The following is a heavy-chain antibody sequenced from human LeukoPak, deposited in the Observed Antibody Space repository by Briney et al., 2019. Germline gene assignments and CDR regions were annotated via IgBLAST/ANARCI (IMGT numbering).Heavy chain of an antibody. CDR2: IYSSGST. CDR1: GFXVSSNY. Sequence: GGSLRLSCAASGFXVSSNYMSWVRQAPGKGLEWVSLIYSSGSTYYADSVEGRFTISRDNSKNTLSLQMSSLRAEDTAVYYCARNVAAGGGWYDYYSGLDVWGLGTTVAVTS. CDR3: ARNVAAGGGWYDYYSGLDV. D-gene: IGHD6-19*01. V-gene: IGHV3-66*01. J-gene: IGHJ6*02.